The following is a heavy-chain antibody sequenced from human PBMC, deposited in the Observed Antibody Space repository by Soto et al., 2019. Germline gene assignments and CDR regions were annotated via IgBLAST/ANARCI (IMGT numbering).Heavy chain of an antibody. CDR2: INPNSGGT. D-gene: IGHD3-10*01. J-gene: IGHJ4*02. CDR3: ARARLTMVRGGVWQDFDY. V-gene: IGHV1-2*04. CDR1: GYTFTGYY. Sequence: QVQLVQSGAEVKKPGASVKVSCKASGYTFTGYYMHWVRQAPGQGLEWMGWINPNSGGTNYAQKFQGWVTMTRDTSVSTAYMELSRLRSDDTAVYYCARARLTMVRGGVWQDFDYWGQGTLVTVSS.